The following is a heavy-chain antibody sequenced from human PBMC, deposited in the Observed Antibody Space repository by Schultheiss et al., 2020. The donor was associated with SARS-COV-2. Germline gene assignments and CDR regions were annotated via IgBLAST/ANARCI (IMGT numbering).Heavy chain of an antibody. CDR2: IYTSGST. CDR3: AIVGATQTFDY. CDR1: GGSISSSSYY. J-gene: IGHJ4*02. Sequence: SETLSLTCTVSGGSISSSSYYWGWIRQPPGKGLEWIGRIYTSGSTNYNPSLKSRVTISVDTSKNQFSLKLSSVTAADTAVYYCAIVGATQTFDYWGQGTLVTVSS. D-gene: IGHD1-26*01. V-gene: IGHV4-39*07.